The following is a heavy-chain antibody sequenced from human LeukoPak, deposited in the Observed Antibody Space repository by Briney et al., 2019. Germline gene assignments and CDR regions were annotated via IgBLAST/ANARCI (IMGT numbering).Heavy chain of an antibody. CDR3: ARATKLLWFGELLEKGSYYFDY. Sequence: SETLSLTCTVSGGSISSYYWSWIRQPPGKGLEWIGYIYYSGSTNYNPSLKSRFTISVDTSKNQFSLKLSSVTAADTAVYYCARATKLLWFGELLEKGSYYFDYWGQGTLVTVSS. CDR1: GGSISSYY. J-gene: IGHJ4*02. V-gene: IGHV4-59*01. D-gene: IGHD3-10*01. CDR2: IYYSGST.